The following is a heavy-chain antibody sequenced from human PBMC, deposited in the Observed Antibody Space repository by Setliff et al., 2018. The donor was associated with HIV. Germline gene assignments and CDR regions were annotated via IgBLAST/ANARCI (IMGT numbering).Heavy chain of an antibody. CDR2: ISRSGDST. CDR3: ARTPYGDYFDY. CDR1: GFTFSTYA. D-gene: IGHD4-17*01. V-gene: IGHV3-23*01. Sequence: GGSLRLSCAASGFTFSTYAMSWVRQAPGKGLEWASGISRSGDSTKYADSVKGRFTISRDNSNNTLYLQMSSLRAEDTAVYYCARTPYGDYFDYWGQGTLVTVSS. J-gene: IGHJ4*02.